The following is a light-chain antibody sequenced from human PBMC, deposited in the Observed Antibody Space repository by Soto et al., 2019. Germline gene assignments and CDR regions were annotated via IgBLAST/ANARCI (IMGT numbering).Light chain of an antibody. J-gene: IGLJ1*01. V-gene: IGLV1-44*01. Sequence: QSVLTQPPSASGTPGQRVTISCSGSTSNIGSNTVNWYQQLPGTAPKLLIYHSNQRPSGVPDRFSGSKSGTSASLAISGLQSEDEADYYCCSYVGRNTYVFGTGTKLTVL. CDR2: HSN. CDR3: CSYVGRNTYV. CDR1: TSNIGSNT.